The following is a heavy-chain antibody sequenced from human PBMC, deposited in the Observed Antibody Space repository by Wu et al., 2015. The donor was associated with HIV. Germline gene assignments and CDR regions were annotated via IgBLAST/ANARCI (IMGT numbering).Heavy chain of an antibody. CDR3: ARLLPTYYYDSNPPFDY. Sequence: QVQLVQSGAEVKKPGASVKVSCKASGYTFTSYGISWVRQAPGQGLEWMGWISAYNGNTNYAQKLQGRVTMTTDTSTSTAYMELRSLRSDDTAVYYCARLLPTYYYDSNPPFDYWGQGTLVTVSS. CDR1: GYTFTSYG. J-gene: IGHJ4*02. CDR2: ISAYNGNT. D-gene: IGHD3-22*01. V-gene: IGHV1-18*01.